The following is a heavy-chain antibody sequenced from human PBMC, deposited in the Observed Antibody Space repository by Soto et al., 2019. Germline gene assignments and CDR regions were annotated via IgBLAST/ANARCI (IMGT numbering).Heavy chain of an antibody. CDR1: GFTFSNYG. CDR2: IGPAGDT. J-gene: IGHJ4*02. V-gene: IGHV3-13*04. CDR3: ARRNYGTGDGLYY. D-gene: IGHD2-21*01. Sequence: PGGSLRLSCAASGFTFSNYGMHWVRQAAGKRLEWVSAIGPAGDTYYAGSVKGRFTISRENAKNSLYLQMNSLRAGDTAVYLCARRNYGTGDGLYYWGQGTLVTVSS.